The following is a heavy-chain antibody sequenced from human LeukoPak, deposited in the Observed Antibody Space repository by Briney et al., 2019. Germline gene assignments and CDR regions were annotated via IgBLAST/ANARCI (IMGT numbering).Heavy chain of an antibody. CDR2: MNPNSGNT. CDR1: GYTFTSYD. J-gene: IGHJ5*02. V-gene: IGHV1-8*03. D-gene: IGHD3-10*01. CDR3: ARGRGSSWFGVHWFDP. Sequence: ASVKVSCKASGYTFTSYDINWVRQATGQGLEWMGWMNPNSGNTGYAQKFQGRATITRNTSISTAYMELSSLRSEDTAVYYCARGRGSSWFGVHWFDPWGQGTLVIVSS.